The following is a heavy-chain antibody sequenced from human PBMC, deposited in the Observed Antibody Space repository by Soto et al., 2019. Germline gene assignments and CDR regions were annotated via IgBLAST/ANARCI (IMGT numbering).Heavy chain of an antibody. D-gene: IGHD3-22*01. CDR2: IYHSGST. J-gene: IGHJ5*02. V-gene: IGHV4-4*02. CDR1: GGSISSSNW. Sequence: SETLSLTCAVSGGSISSSNWWSWVRQPPGKGLEWIGEIYHSGSTNYNPSLKSRVTISVDKSKNQFSLKLSSVTAANTAVYYCARRGYYDSSGFLSWGQGTLVTVSS. CDR3: ARRGYYDSSGFLS.